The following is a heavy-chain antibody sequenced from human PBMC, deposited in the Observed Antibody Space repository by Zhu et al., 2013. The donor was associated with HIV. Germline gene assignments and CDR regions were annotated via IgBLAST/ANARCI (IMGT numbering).Heavy chain of an antibody. Sequence: QVQLVQSGAEVKKPGSSVKVSCKASGGTFSSYAISWVRQAPGQGLEWMGGIIPIFGTANYAQKFQGRVTITADESTSTAYMELSSLRSEDTAVYYCASYPSYYDILTGYKDVWGQGTTVTVSS. V-gene: IGHV1-69*01. CDR3: ASYPSYYDILTGYKDV. D-gene: IGHD3-9*01. J-gene: IGHJ6*02. CDR2: IIPIFGTA. CDR1: GGTFSSYA.